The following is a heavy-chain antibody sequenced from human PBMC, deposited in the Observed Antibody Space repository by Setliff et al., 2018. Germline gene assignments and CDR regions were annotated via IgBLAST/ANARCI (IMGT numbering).Heavy chain of an antibody. V-gene: IGHV1-18*01. J-gene: IGHJ6*03. D-gene: IGHD5-18*01. Sequence: ASVKVSCKTSGFSFSTFGFSWVRQAPGQGVEWMGWISTNNGKTEYSQKVQGRVTMTTDASANTAYMELRSLGSDDTAVYYCAKLVWLTTWYYMDVWGKGTTVTVSS. CDR2: ISTNNGKT. CDR1: GFSFSTFG. CDR3: AKLVWLTTWYYMDV.